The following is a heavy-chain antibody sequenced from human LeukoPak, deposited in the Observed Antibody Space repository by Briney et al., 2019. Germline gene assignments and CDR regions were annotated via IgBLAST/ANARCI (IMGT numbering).Heavy chain of an antibody. J-gene: IGHJ4*02. CDR2: INDSGST. D-gene: IGHD3-22*01. CDR1: GGSFSGHY. V-gene: IGHV4-34*01. CDR3: ASTYFDTSGFSPFDN. Sequence: SATLSLTCAVYGGSFSGHYWNWISQPPGKGLDWVGEINDSGSTTYNPSLRSRVTISVDTSKNQFSLKLTSVTAADTAVYYCASTYFDTSGFSPFDNWGQGILVTVSS.